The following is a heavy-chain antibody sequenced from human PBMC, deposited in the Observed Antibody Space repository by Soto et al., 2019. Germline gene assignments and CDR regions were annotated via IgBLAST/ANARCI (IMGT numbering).Heavy chain of an antibody. CDR1: GGSFSGYY. V-gene: IGHV4-34*01. Sequence: QVQLQQWGAGLLKPSETLSLTCVVNGGSFSGYYWSWIRLPPGKGLEWIGEINHSGITDSNPSLKSRVTISVDASRNQFSLNLTSVTATDTAVYYCARARSSVPGRRGNGYYGLDVWGEGTTVTVSS. CDR2: INHSGIT. CDR3: ARARSSVPGRRGNGYYGLDV. J-gene: IGHJ6*04. D-gene: IGHD2-2*03.